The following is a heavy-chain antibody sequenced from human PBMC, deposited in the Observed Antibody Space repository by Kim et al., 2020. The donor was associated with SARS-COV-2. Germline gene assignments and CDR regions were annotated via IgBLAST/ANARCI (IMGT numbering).Heavy chain of an antibody. D-gene: IGHD2-15*01. CDR2: IHSDGSSA. CDR1: GFPSSGYW. V-gene: IGHV3-74*01. Sequence: GGSLRLSCVASGFPSSGYWMYWVRQAPGKGPAWVSRIHSDGSSASYADSVKGRFTISTDRAKSALYLQMDDLRGEDTAFYYCQWTIGWSLGADLWGRGIPVTVSS. CDR3: QWTIGWSLGADL. J-gene: IGHJ5*02.